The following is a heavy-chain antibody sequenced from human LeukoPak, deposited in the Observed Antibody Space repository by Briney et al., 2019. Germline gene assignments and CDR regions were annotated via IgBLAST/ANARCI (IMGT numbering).Heavy chain of an antibody. Sequence: PSETLSLTCTVSGGSISSCGYYWSWLRQHTGKGLEWVGYIYYSGNTYYNPFLKRRVTKSVDTSKDQFSLKLSSVTAADTAVDYCARVWSGYYRVRAPDYLDPWGQGTLVTVSS. CDR1: GGSISSCGYY. D-gene: IGHD3-3*01. J-gene: IGHJ5*02. CDR3: ARVWSGYYRVRAPDYLDP. V-gene: IGHV4-31*03. CDR2: IYYSGNT.